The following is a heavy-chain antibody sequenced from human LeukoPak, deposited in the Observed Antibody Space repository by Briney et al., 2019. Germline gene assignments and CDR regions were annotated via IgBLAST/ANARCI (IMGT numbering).Heavy chain of an antibody. J-gene: IGHJ3*02. Sequence: KTSETLSLTCTVSGGSISSGGYSWSWIRQPPGKGLEWIGRIYTSGSTNYNPSLKSRVTISVDTSKNQFSLKLSSVTAADTAVYYCARRGDIWGQGTMVTVSS. CDR2: IYTSGST. CDR1: GGSISSGGYS. V-gene: IGHV4-61*02. CDR3: ARRGDI.